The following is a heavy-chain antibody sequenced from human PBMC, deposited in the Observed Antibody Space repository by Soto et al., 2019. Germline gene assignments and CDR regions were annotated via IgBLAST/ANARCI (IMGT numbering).Heavy chain of an antibody. CDR1: GYTFTGYY. D-gene: IGHD3-10*01. V-gene: IGHV1-2*02. CDR2: INPNSGCT. CDR3: ARDLDGSGSYYADY. J-gene: IGHJ4*02. Sequence: ASVKVSCKASGYTFTGYYMHWVRQAPGQGLERMGWINPNSGCTNYAQKFQGRVTMTRDTSISTAYMELSRLRSDDTAVYYCARDLDGSGSYYADYWGPGTLVTVSS.